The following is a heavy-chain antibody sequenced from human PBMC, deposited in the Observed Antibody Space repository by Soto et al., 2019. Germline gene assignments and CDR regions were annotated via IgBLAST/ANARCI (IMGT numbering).Heavy chain of an antibody. Sequence: SVKVSCKTSGYTFSAYYMHWVRQAPGQGLEWMGWINPKSGGTLYAQKFQGRVTMTRDTSISTAYMELSRLRSDDTAVYYCARGGTFAYDTSGYSVYWGQGTLVTVSS. CDR3: ARGGTFAYDTSGYSVY. J-gene: IGHJ4*02. CDR1: GYTFSAYY. CDR2: INPKSGGT. D-gene: IGHD3-22*01. V-gene: IGHV1-2*02.